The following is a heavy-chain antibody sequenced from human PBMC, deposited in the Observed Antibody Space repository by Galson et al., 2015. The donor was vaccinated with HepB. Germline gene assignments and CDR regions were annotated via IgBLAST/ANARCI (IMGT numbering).Heavy chain of an antibody. CDR3: ATSLGFGYGDSTVAIAY. Sequence: SLRLSCAASGFTFNNAWMSWVRQAPGKGLEWVGRIKSKAEDGTTIYAAPVKGRFTISRDDSKNTLYLQMNSLTTEDTAVYYCATSLGFGYGDSTVAIAYWGQGTLVTVSS. CDR1: GFTFNNAW. V-gene: IGHV3-15*01. D-gene: IGHD2/OR15-2a*01. J-gene: IGHJ4*02. CDR2: IKSKAEDGTT.